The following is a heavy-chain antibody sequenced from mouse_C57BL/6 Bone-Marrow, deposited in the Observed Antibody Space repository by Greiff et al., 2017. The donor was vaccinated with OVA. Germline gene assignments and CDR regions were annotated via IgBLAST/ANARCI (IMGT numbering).Heavy chain of an antibody. V-gene: IGHV2-2*01. Sequence: VQLQQSGPGLVQPSQSLSITCTVSGFSLTSYGVHWVRQSPGKGLAWLGVIWSGGSTDYNAAFISRLSISTDNSKSQVFFKMNSLQADDTAIYYCARPIYDGYYEGWFAYWGQGTLVTVSA. J-gene: IGHJ3*01. D-gene: IGHD2-3*01. CDR1: GFSLTSYG. CDR3: ARPIYDGYYEGWFAY. CDR2: IWSGGST.